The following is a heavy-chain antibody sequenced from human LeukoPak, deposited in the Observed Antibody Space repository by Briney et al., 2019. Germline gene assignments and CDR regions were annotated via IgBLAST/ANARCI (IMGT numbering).Heavy chain of an antibody. Sequence: SETLSLTCAVYGGSFSGYYWSWIRQPPGKGLEWIGEINHSGSTNYNPSLKSRVTIPVDTSKNQFSLKLSSVTAADTAVYYCAKKRGRVFDIWGQGTMVTVSS. J-gene: IGHJ3*02. CDR2: INHSGST. CDR3: AKKRGRVFDI. V-gene: IGHV4-34*01. CDR1: GGSFSGYY.